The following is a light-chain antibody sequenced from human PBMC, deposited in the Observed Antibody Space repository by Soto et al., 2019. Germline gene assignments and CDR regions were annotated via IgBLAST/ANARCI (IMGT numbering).Light chain of an antibody. CDR1: ETIRGNE. CDR2: RGS. Sequence: EVVLTQSPGTLSLSPGERATLSCRASETIRGNELASNQQTPGQAPRLLIYRGSSRATGIPDRFSGPGSGTDFTLTLSRLEPEDFAVYYCQDYGTSAPWTLGQGTKVEIK. CDR3: QDYGTSAPWT. J-gene: IGKJ1*01. V-gene: IGKV3-20*01.